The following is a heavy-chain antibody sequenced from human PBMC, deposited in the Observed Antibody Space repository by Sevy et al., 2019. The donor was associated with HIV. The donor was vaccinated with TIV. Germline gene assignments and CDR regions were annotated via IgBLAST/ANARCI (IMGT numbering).Heavy chain of an antibody. CDR2: IYTDGAT. CDR1: GFTVSRDY. Sequence: GESLKISCSASGFTVSRDYMTWVRLAPGKGLEWVSLIYTDGATYYADSVRGRFTISRENSQNTLYLQMNSLRAEDTAVYFCARVAQQIITYWYFDLWGRGTLVTVSS. CDR3: ARVAQQIITYWYFDL. J-gene: IGHJ2*01. D-gene: IGHD3-10*01. V-gene: IGHV3-53*01.